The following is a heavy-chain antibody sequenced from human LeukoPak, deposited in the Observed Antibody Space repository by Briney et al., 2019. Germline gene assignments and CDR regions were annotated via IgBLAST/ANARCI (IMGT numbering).Heavy chain of an antibody. CDR2: IIPIFGTA. D-gene: IGHD5-12*01. V-gene: IGHV1-69*05. J-gene: IGHJ4*02. CDR3: ARGKIVATIEGLAY. CDR1: GGTFSSYA. Sequence: GASVKVPCKASGGTFSSYAISWVRQAPGQGLGWMGGIIPIFGTANYAQKFQGRVTITTDESTSTAYMELSSLRSEDTAVYYCARGKIVATIEGLAYWGQGTLVTVSS.